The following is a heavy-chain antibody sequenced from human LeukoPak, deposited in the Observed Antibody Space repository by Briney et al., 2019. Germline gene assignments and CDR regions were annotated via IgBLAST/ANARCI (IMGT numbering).Heavy chain of an antibody. D-gene: IGHD1-26*01. V-gene: IGHV1-46*01. CDR2: INPSGGST. J-gene: IGHJ1*01. CDR1: GDTFTSYY. CDR3: ARALVGANTHFQH. Sequence: ASVKVSCKASGDTFTSYYMHWVRQAPGQGLEWMGIINPSGGSTSYAQKFQGRVTMTRDTSTSTVYMELSSLRSEDTAVYYCARALVGANTHFQHWGQGTLVTVSS.